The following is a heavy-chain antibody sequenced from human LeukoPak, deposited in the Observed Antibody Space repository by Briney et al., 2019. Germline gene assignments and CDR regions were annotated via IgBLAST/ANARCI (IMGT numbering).Heavy chain of an antibody. CDR3: AREIFMAWLDY. V-gene: IGHV4-34*01. Sequence: SETLSLTCAVYGGSFNDYYWNWIRQPPGKGLEWIGEINHSGSTNYNPSLKSRVTISVDTSKNQFSLKLSSVTAADTAVYYCAREIFMAWLDYWGQGTLVTVSS. D-gene: IGHD3-3*01. CDR2: INHSGST. CDR1: GGSFNDYY. J-gene: IGHJ4*02.